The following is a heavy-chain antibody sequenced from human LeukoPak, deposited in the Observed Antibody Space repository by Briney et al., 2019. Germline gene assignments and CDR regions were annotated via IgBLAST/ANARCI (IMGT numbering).Heavy chain of an antibody. CDR2: INPNSGGT. CDR3: ARVLTYAGFGELKAYYFDY. J-gene: IGHJ4*02. CDR1: GYTFIGYY. V-gene: IGHV1-2*02. D-gene: IGHD3-10*01. Sequence: ASVKVSCKASGYTFIGYYMHWVRQAPGQGLEWMGWINPNSGGTNYAQKFQGRVTMTRDTSISTAYMELRSLRSDDTAVYYCARVLTYAGFGELKAYYFDYWGQGTLVTVSS.